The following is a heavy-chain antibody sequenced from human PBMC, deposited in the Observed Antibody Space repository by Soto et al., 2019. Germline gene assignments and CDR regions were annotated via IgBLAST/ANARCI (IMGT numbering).Heavy chain of an antibody. CDR2: IYYSRST. V-gene: IGHV4-30-4*01. D-gene: IGHD2-2*01. Sequence: PSETLSLTCTVSGGSISSGDYYWSWIRQPPGKGLEWIGYIYYSRSTYYNPSLKSRVTISVDTSKTHCSLKLSSVSAADTAVFYCARYCISTSCPANYYGMDVCCQGTTVTVSS. CDR3: ARYCISTSCPANYYGMDV. J-gene: IGHJ6*02. CDR1: GGSISSGDYY.